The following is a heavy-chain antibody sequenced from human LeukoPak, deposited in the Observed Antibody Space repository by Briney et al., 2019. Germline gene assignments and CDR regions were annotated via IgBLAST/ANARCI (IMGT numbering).Heavy chain of an antibody. J-gene: IGHJ4*02. V-gene: IGHV3-30*18. CDR2: ISYDGNSK. CDR3: AKGYCSSTSCYPEAPSDY. D-gene: IGHD2-2*01. Sequence: GGSLRLSCAASGFTVSSNYMSWVRQAPGKGLEWVAVISYDGNSKYYVDSVKGRFTISRDNSKNTLYLQMNSLRAEDTAVYYCAKGYCSSTSCYPEAPSDYWGQGTLVTVSS. CDR1: GFTVSSNY.